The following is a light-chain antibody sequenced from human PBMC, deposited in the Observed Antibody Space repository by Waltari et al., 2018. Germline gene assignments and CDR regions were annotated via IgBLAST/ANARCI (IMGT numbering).Light chain of an antibody. Sequence: EIVMTQPPATLSVSPGERATLPCRASQSVSTNLAWYQQKPGQAPRLLIFGASTRVTGIPARFSGSGSGTDFTLAISGLQSEDFALYYCQHYNEHPLTFGGGTKVEIK. V-gene: IGKV3-15*01. J-gene: IGKJ4*01. CDR1: QSVSTN. CDR2: GAS. CDR3: QHYNEHPLT.